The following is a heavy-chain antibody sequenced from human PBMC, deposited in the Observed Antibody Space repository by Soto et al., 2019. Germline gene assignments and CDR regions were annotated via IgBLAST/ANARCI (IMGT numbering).Heavy chain of an antibody. Sequence: VQLVESGGGLVQPGRSLRLSCAASGFTFDDYAMHWVRQAPGKGLEWVSGISWNSGSIGYADSVKGRFTISRDNAKNSLYLQMNSLRAEDTALYYCAKDSDYGDYGYYYYMDVWGKGTTVTVSS. CDR2: ISWNSGSI. D-gene: IGHD4-17*01. V-gene: IGHV3-9*01. CDR1: GFTFDDYA. J-gene: IGHJ6*03. CDR3: AKDSDYGDYGYYYYMDV.